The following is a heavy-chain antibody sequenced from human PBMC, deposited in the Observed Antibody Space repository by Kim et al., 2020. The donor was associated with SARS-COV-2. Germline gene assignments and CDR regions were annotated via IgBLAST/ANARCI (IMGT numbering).Heavy chain of an antibody. J-gene: IGHJ5*02. CDR3: AREVGDGANYWFDP. CDR1: GFTFNDFG. CDR2: ISGSGKFI. D-gene: IGHD1-26*01. V-gene: IGHV3-21*01. Sequence: GGSLRLSCAASGFTFNDFGMNWVRQAPGKGLEWVSFISGSGKFISYSDSVKGRFTISRDSGNSSLYLQMNSLRAEDTAFYYCAREVGDGANYWFDPWGQGTLVTVSS.